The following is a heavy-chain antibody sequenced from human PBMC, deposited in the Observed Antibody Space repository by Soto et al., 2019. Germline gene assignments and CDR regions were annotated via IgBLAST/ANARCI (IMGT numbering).Heavy chain of an antibody. D-gene: IGHD5-18*01. CDR1: GGSISSYY. Sequence: QVQLQESGPGLVKPSETLSLTCTVSGGSISSYYWSWIRQPPGKGLEWIGYIYYSGSTNYNPSLKSRVTISVDTSTNQFSLRLSSVTAADTAVYYCARADNYGYGPTSHFDYWGQGTLVTVSS. CDR3: ARADNYGYGPTSHFDY. V-gene: IGHV4-59*01. CDR2: IYYSGST. J-gene: IGHJ4*02.